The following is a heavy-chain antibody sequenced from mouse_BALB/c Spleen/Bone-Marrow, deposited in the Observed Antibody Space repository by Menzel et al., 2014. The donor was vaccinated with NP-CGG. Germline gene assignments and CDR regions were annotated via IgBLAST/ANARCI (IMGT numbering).Heavy chain of an antibody. J-gene: IGHJ4*01. V-gene: IGHV1-82*01. CDR1: GYAFXYSW. CDR2: IHPGDGDT. D-gene: IGHD2-3*01. CDR3: ARSDGYRAMDY. Sequence: QVQLKESGPELVKPGASVKISCKASGYAFXYSWMNWVKQRPGQGLEWIGRIHPGDGDTYYNGKFKGRATLTADKSSSTAYMQLSSLTSVDSAVYFCARSDGYRAMDYWGQGSSVTVSS.